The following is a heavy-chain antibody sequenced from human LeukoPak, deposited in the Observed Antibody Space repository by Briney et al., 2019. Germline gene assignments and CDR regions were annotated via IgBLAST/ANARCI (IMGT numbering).Heavy chain of an antibody. CDR1: GGSISSGSYY. CDR2: MYSSGST. J-gene: IGHJ4*02. D-gene: IGHD2-8*01. CDR3: ARSLGNGLIDY. V-gene: IGHV4-39*01. Sequence: PSETLSLTCTVSGGSISSGSYYWVWIRQPPGKGLEWIGSMYSSGSTYYNPSLKSRVIISVDTSKNQFSVKLSSVTAADTAVYYCARSLGNGLIDYWGQGTLVTVSS.